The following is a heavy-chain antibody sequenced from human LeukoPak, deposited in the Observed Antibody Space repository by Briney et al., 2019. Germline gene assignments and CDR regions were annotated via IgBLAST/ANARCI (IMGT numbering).Heavy chain of an antibody. CDR3: ARGDDYVWGSYRCWFDP. J-gene: IGHJ5*02. Sequence: SETLSLTCTVSGGSISSYYWSWIRQPPGKGLEWIGYIYYSGSTNYNPSLKSRVTISVDTSKNQFSLKLSSVTAADTAVYYCARGDDYVWGSYRCWFDPWGQGTLVTVSS. V-gene: IGHV4-59*08. D-gene: IGHD3-16*02. CDR1: GGSISSYY. CDR2: IYYSGST.